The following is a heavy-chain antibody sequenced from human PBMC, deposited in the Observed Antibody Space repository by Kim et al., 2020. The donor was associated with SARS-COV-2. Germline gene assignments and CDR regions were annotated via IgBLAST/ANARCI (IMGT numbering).Heavy chain of an antibody. CDR1: GYTFTDYG. Sequence: ASGKVSCKASGYTFTDYGFSWVRQAPGQGLEWMGWIDSDNGNTNYAQNLQGRVTMTADTSTSTAYMELMSLRSDDAAMYYCVRGHYGKIVGEYWGQGTLVTVSS. CDR3: VRGHYGKIVGEY. V-gene: IGHV1-18*01. J-gene: IGHJ4*02. D-gene: IGHD1-26*01. CDR2: IDSDNGNT.